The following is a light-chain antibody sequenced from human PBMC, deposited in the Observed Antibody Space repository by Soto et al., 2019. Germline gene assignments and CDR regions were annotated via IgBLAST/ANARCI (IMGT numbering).Light chain of an antibody. J-gene: IGKJ4*01. CDR1: RTLSSS. CDR3: QQYSRWPLT. Sequence: EIVLTQSPATLSVSPGERATLSCWASRTLSSSLAWYQQKPGQAPRLLISGASARAAGVPVRFRGSGSGTQFTLTINGLEPEDFAVYYCQQYSRWPLTFGGGTKVDI. CDR2: GAS. V-gene: IGKV3-15*01.